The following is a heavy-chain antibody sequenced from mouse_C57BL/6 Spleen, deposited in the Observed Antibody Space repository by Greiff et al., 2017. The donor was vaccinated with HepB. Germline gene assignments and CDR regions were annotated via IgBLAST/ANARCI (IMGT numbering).Heavy chain of an antibody. V-gene: IGHV3-1*01. Sequence: VQLKESGPGMVKPSQSLSLTCTVTGYSITSGYDWHWIRHFPGNKLEWMGYISYSGSTNYNPSLKSRISITHDTSKNHFFLKLNSVTTEDTATYYCARHYDGYTWFAYWGQGTLVTVSA. CDR1: GYSITSGYD. J-gene: IGHJ3*01. D-gene: IGHD2-3*01. CDR3: ARHYDGYTWFAY. CDR2: ISYSGST.